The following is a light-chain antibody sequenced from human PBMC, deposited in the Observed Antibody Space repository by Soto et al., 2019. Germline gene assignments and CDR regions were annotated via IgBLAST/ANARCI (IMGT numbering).Light chain of an antibody. Sequence: AIQLTQSPSSLSASVGDRVTITCRASQGISGALAWYQQTPGKPPKLLIYDASSLEIEVPSRFSGSGSVTDFTLTISSLQPEDFATYYWQQFNNYPFTFGPGTKVDIK. CDR1: QGISGA. CDR2: DAS. J-gene: IGKJ3*01. V-gene: IGKV1D-13*01. CDR3: QQFNNYPFT.